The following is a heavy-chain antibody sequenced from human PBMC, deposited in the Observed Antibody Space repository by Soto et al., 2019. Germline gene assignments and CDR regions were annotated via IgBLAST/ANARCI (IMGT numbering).Heavy chain of an antibody. V-gene: IGHV5-10-1*01. D-gene: IGHD6-6*01. Sequence: GESLKISCKGPGYSFPSYWISWVRQMPGKGLEWMGRIDPSDSYTNYSPSFQGHVTISADKSISTAYLQWSSLKASDTAMYFCARHGDSSSPNWFDPWGQGTLVTVSS. CDR1: GYSFPSYW. CDR2: IDPSDSYT. J-gene: IGHJ5*02. CDR3: ARHGDSSSPNWFDP.